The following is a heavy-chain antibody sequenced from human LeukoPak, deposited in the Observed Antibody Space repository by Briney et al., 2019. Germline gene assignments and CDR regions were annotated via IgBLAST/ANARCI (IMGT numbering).Heavy chain of an antibody. CDR1: DDTFTNHW. V-gene: IGHV5-51*01. Sequence: GESLKISCKGSDDTFTNHWIGWVRQMPGKGLEWMGIIYPGDSDTRYSPSFQGQVTISADRSISTAFLQWSSLKASDTAMYYCARSGYYYDSSGYYPDWGQGTLVTVSS. CDR3: ARSGYYYDSSGYYPD. CDR2: IYPGDSDT. D-gene: IGHD3-22*01. J-gene: IGHJ4*02.